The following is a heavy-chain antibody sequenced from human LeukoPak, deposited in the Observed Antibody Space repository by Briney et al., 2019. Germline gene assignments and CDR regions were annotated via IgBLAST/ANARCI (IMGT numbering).Heavy chain of an antibody. D-gene: IGHD5-24*01. J-gene: IGHJ4*02. CDR3: ARDVGNRPLSYRWLQPA. CDR1: GGSISSSSYY. Sequence: SETLSLTCTVSGGSISSSSYYWGWIRQPPGKGLEWIGSIYYSGSTYYNPSLKSRVTISVDTSKNQFSLKLSSVTAADTAVYYCARDVGNRPLSYRWLQPAWGQGTLVTVSS. V-gene: IGHV4-39*07. CDR2: IYYSGST.